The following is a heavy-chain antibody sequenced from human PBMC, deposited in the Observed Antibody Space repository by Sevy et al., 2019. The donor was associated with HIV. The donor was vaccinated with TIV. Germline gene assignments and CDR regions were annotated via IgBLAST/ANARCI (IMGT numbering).Heavy chain of an antibody. CDR2: IKPDGREK. Sequence: GGSLRLSCVGSVFTFSSHWMSWVRQAPGTGLEWVATIKPDGREKYYADFVKGRFTIYRDNAKNSLYLQMNSLRVEDTAVYDCARDLNWAHDYWGQGTLVTVSS. V-gene: IGHV3-7*01. CDR1: VFTFSSHW. J-gene: IGHJ4*02. D-gene: IGHD7-27*01. CDR3: ARDLNWAHDY.